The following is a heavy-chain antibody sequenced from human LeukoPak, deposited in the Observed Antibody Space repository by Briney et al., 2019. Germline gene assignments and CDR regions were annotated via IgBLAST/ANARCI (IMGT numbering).Heavy chain of an antibody. J-gene: IGHJ4*02. CDR2: IKQDGSEK. CDR3: ARDWVPALIQDIFSDY. Sequence: GALRLSCAASGFTFSSYWMSWVRQAPGKGLEWVANIKQDGSEKYYVDSVKGRFTISRDNAKNSLYLQMNSVRAEDTAVYYCARDWVPALIQDIFSDYWGQGTLVTVSS. CDR1: GFTFSSYW. V-gene: IGHV3-7*03. D-gene: IGHD2-15*01.